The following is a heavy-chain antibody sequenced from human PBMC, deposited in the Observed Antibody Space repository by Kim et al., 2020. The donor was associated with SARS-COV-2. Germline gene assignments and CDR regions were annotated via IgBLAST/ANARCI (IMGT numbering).Heavy chain of an antibody. CDR1: GGSISSSSYY. CDR2: IYYSGST. J-gene: IGHJ5*02. CDR3: ARVQFRQYDILTGPGTQFDP. Sequence: SETLSLTCTVSGGSISSSSYYWGWIRQPPGKGLEWIGSIYYSGSTYYNPSLKSRVTISVDTSKNQFSLKLSSVTAADTAVYYCARVQFRQYDILTGPGTQFDPWGQGTLVTVSS. D-gene: IGHD3-9*01. V-gene: IGHV4-39*07.